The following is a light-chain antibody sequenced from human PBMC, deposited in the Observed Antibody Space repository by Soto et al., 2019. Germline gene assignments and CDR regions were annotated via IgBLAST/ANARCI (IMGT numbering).Light chain of an antibody. CDR2: GAS. CDR1: KSVTRN. Sequence: VITQSPVDLAVSPGKRAPLFWRGWKSVTRNLAWYQQKPGQAPRLLIYGASSRATGIPARFSGSGSGTDFTLTISGLQSEDFAVFYCQQYNSWPSTFGQGTRLEIK. CDR3: QQYNSWPST. V-gene: IGKV3-15*01. J-gene: IGKJ5*01.